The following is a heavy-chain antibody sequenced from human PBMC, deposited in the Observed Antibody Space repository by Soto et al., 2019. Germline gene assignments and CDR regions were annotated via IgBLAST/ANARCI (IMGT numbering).Heavy chain of an antibody. CDR1: GFSLSSTRMA. D-gene: IGHD6-19*01. CDR3: AHIVVAGLGYYFDY. V-gene: IGHV2-5*02. Sequence: QITLKESGPTLVKPTQTLTLTCTFSGFSLSSTRMAVGWIRQPPGKALEWLALIYWDDDKRYSPFLKSRLTITKNNSKNQVVLTMSNMAPVDTARYYCAHIVVAGLGYYFDYWGQGPLVTVSS. J-gene: IGHJ4*02. CDR2: IYWDDDK.